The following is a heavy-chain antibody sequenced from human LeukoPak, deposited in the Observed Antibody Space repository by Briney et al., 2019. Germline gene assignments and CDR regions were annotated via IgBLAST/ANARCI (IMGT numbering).Heavy chain of an antibody. CDR1: GFTFSSYS. CDR3: ARAFSSSWYETHDAFDI. CDR2: ISSSSSYI. V-gene: IGHV3-21*01. D-gene: IGHD6-13*01. Sequence: GGSLRLSCAASGFTFSSYSMNWVRQAPGKGLEWVSSISSSSSYIYYADSVKGRFTISRDNAKNSLYLQMNSLRAEDTAVYYCARAFSSSWYETHDAFDIWGQGTMVTVSS. J-gene: IGHJ3*02.